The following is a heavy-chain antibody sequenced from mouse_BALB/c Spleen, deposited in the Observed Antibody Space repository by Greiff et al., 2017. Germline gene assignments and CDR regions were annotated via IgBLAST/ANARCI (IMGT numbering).Heavy chain of an antibody. J-gene: IGHJ2*01. CDR3: ARSVGNYLNLDY. V-gene: IGHV1-7*01. CDR1: GYTFTSYW. CDR2: INPSTGYT. D-gene: IGHD2-1*01. Sequence: VQLQQSGAELAKPGASVKMSCKASGYTFTSYWMHWVKQRPGQGLEWIGYINPSTGYTEYNQKFKDKATLTADKSSSTAYMQLSSLTSEDSAVNYWARSVGNYLNLDYGGKGTTLTVSS.